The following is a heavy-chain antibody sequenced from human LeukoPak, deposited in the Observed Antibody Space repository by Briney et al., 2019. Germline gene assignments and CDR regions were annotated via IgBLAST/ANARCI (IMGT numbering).Heavy chain of an antibody. CDR3: ASCIAAADPNYYYSTMDV. D-gene: IGHD6-13*01. V-gene: IGHV3-30*04. Sequence: GRSLRLSCAASGFTFSSYAMHWVRQAPGKGLEWVAVISYDGSNKYYADSVKGRFTISRDNSKNTLYLQMNSLRAEDTAVYYCASCIAAADPNYYYSTMDVWGKGTTVTVSS. J-gene: IGHJ6*04. CDR1: GFTFSSYA. CDR2: ISYDGSNK.